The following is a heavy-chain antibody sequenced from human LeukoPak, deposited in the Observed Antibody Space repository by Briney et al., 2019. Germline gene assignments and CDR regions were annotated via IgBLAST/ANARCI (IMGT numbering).Heavy chain of an antibody. CDR1: GYTFSNYG. D-gene: IGHD5-18*01. V-gene: IGHV1-18*04. CDR2: ITASDGKT. Sequence: EASVKVSCKASGYTFSNYGITWVRQAPGQGLEYMGWITASDGKTNYAQKLQGRLTMTTDTSTSTAYMELRSLRSDDTAVYYCARDHSYRTDYWGQGTLVTVSS. CDR3: ARDHSYRTDY. J-gene: IGHJ4*02.